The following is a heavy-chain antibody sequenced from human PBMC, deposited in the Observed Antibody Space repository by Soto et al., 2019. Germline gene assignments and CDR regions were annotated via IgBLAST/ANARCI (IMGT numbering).Heavy chain of an antibody. CDR1: GGSISRRSYY. D-gene: IGHD3-22*01. Sequence: SETLSLTCTVSGGSISRRSYYWGRIRQPPGKGLEGIGCIYSRGSTHYNPPLKSRLTISVDTPKTQFSLKLSSVTAADTAVYYCARHYYYHSFDYWGQGTLGNGSS. J-gene: IGHJ4*02. V-gene: IGHV4-39*01. CDR2: IYSRGST. CDR3: ARHYYYHSFDY.